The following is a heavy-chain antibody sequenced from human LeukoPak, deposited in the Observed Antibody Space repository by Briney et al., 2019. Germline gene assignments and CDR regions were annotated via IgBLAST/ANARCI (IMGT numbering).Heavy chain of an antibody. CDR3: ARDSDYLVFDY. Sequence: GGSLRLSCAASGFTFSSYAMHWVRQAPGKGLEYVSAISSSGGTTYYANSVKGRFTISRDNSKNTLYLQMGSLGAEDMAVYYCARDSDYLVFDYWGQGTLVTVSS. D-gene: IGHD4-17*01. V-gene: IGHV3-64*01. CDR2: ISSSGGTT. CDR1: GFTFSSYA. J-gene: IGHJ4*02.